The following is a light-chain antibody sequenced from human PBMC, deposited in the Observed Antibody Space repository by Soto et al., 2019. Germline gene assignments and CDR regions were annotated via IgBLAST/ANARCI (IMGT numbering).Light chain of an antibody. CDR3: QQYYNTPWT. J-gene: IGKJ1*01. CDR2: WAS. Sequence: DIVMTQSPDSLAVSLGERATINCKSSQNVLYSSNNENYLAWYQQKPGQPPKLLIYWASTRESGVPDRFSGSGSGTDFTLNISSLQAEDVAVYYCQQYYNTPWTFGQGTKVEIK. V-gene: IGKV4-1*01. CDR1: QNVLYSSNNENY.